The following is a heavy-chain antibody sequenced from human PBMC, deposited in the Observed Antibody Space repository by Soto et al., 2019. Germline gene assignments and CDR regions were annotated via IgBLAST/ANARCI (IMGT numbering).Heavy chain of an antibody. CDR1: GGSISSYY. J-gene: IGHJ4*02. Sequence: QVQLQESGPGLVKPSETLSLTCTVSGGSISSYYWSWIRQPPGKGLEWIGYIYYSGSTNYNPSLKSRVTISVDTSKNQVCLKLGAVTAADTAVYYCARGGSYGDYDDYFDYWGQGTLVTVSS. V-gene: IGHV4-59*01. CDR3: ARGGSYGDYDDYFDY. D-gene: IGHD4-17*01. CDR2: IYYSGST.